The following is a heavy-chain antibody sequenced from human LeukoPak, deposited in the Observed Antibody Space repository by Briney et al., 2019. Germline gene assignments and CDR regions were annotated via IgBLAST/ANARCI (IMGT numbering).Heavy chain of an antibody. CDR3: AREEVLHGFDI. CDR2: IYYNGST. CDR1: GGSISTYY. Sequence: SETLSLTCTVSGGSISTYYWSWIRQPPRKGLEYIGYIYYNGSTNYNPSLKSRVTMSIDTSKNQFSLKLSSVTAADTAVYYCAREEVLHGFDIWGQGTMVTVSS. V-gene: IGHV4-59*01. D-gene: IGHD2-15*01. J-gene: IGHJ3*02.